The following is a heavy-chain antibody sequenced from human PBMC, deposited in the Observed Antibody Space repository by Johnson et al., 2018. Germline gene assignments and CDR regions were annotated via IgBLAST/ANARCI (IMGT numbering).Heavy chain of an antibody. CDR2: IKQDGREK. CDR1: GFTFSSYW. J-gene: IGHJ6*03. Sequence: VQLVESGGGLVQPGGSLRLSCAASGFTFSSYWMSWVRQAPGKGLEWVANIKQDGREKYYVDSVKGRFTTSRANAKNSLYLQMNSLRAEDTAVYYCARDMVPPYGSGSYYNNYYYMDVWGKGTTVTVYS. D-gene: IGHD3-10*01. V-gene: IGHV3-7*01. CDR3: ARDMVPPYGSGSYYNNYYYMDV.